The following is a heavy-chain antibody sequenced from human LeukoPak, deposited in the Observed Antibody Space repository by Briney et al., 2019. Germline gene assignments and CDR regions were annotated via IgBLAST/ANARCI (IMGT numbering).Heavy chain of an antibody. J-gene: IGHJ5*02. CDR1: GLTFSTYW. V-gene: IGHV3-7*03. CDR2: IKQDGSEK. Sequence: GGSLRLSCAASGLTFSTYWMSWVRQAPGKGLEWVANIKQDGSEKYYVDSVKGRFTISRDNAKQSLYLQMNSLRAEDTAVYYCATQNTGYSSSWYEGNWLGPWGQGTLVTVSS. CDR3: ATQNTGYSSSWYEGNWLGP. D-gene: IGHD6-13*01.